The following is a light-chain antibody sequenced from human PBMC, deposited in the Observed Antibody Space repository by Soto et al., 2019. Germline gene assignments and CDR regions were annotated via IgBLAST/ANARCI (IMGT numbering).Light chain of an antibody. CDR2: TTN. CDR3: LLYYGGAQLV. Sequence: QAVVTQEPSLTVSPGGTVTLTCASSTGAVTSGNYPSWFQQKPGQTPRTLIYTTNSRHSWTPARFSGSLLGDKAALTLSGMQPEDEAEYYCLLYYGGAQLVFGGGTKVTVL. J-gene: IGLJ3*02. CDR1: TGAVTSGNY. V-gene: IGLV7-43*01.